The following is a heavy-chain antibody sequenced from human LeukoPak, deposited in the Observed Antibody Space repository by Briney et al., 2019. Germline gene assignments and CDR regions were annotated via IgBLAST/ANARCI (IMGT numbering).Heavy chain of an antibody. J-gene: IGHJ4*02. V-gene: IGHV4-59*11. CDR2: ISYIGST. Sequence: PSETLSLTCAVSDDSFSSHYWTWIRQPPGKGLEWIGYISYIGSTNYNPSLKSRVPISIDTSKNQFSLKLTSVTAADTAVYYCAREGEVANCSSTSCQGPFFDYWGQGTLVTVFS. CDR1: DDSFSSHY. D-gene: IGHD2-2*01. CDR3: AREGEVANCSSTSCQGPFFDY.